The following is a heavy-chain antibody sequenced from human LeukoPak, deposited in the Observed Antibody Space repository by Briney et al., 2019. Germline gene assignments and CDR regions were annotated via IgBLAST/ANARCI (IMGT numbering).Heavy chain of an antibody. Sequence: SETLSLTCAVYGGSFSGYYWSWIRQPPGKGLEWIGEINHSGSTNYNPSLKSRVTISVDTSKNQFSPKLSSVTAADTAVYYCAREGKKYCSSTSCNWGQGTLVTVSS. CDR3: AREGKKYCSSTSCN. CDR1: GGSFSGYY. J-gene: IGHJ4*02. D-gene: IGHD2-2*01. V-gene: IGHV4-34*01. CDR2: INHSGST.